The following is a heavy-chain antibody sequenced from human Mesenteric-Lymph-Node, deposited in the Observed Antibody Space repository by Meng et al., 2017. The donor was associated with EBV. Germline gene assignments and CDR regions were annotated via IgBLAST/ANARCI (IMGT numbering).Heavy chain of an antibody. V-gene: IGHV3-21*01. Sequence: EVQLVESGGXVVKPGGTLRRSGAASGCTFGTYSMNWVRQAPGKGLEWVSSISSSSSHIYYANSMKGRFTISRDNAKKSLYLQMNSLRAEDTAVYYCARDQYYDFWSGYYIPSEYFQQWGQGTLINVSS. CDR3: ARDQYYDFWSGYYIPSEYFQQ. CDR1: GCTFGTYS. CDR2: ISSSSSHI. D-gene: IGHD3-3*01. J-gene: IGHJ1*01.